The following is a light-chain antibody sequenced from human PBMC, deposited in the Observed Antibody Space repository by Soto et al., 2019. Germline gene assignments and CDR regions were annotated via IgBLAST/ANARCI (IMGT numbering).Light chain of an antibody. CDR3: SSYTGSTTLYV. V-gene: IGLV2-14*01. J-gene: IGLJ1*01. CDR2: DVN. CDR1: NSDVGGYNY. Sequence: QSALTQPASVSGSPGQSFTISCTGTNSDVGGYNYVSWYQQHPGKAPKLLIYDVNNRPSGVSNRFSGSKSGNTASLTISGLQAEDEADYYCSSYTGSTTLYVFGTGTKVTVL.